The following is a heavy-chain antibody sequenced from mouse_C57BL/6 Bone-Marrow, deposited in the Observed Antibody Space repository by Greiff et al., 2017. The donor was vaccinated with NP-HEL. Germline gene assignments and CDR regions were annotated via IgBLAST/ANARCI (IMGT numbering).Heavy chain of an antibody. Sequence: QVQLQQSGPELVKPGASVKISCKASGYAFSSSWMNWVKQRPGKGLEWIGRIYPGDGDTNYNGKFKGKATLTADKSSSTASMQLSSLTSEDYAVYFCARRAVYDYELDDWGQGTTLTVSS. V-gene: IGHV1-82*01. CDR3: ARRAVYDYELDD. J-gene: IGHJ2*01. CDR1: GYAFSSSW. D-gene: IGHD2-4*01. CDR2: IYPGDGDT.